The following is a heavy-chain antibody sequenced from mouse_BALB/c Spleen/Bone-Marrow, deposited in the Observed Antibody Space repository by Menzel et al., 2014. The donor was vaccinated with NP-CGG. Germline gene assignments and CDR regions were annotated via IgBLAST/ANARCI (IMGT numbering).Heavy chain of an antibody. V-gene: IGHV7-3*02. D-gene: IGHD1-1*01. CDR3: ARDINSSYNWDFDV. Sequence: EVMLVESGGGLVQPGGSLRLSCATSGFTFTDYYMSWVRQPPGKALEWFGFIRNKPNGYTTEYSASAKGRFTISRDNSQSILYLQMNSLRTEDSASYDCARDINSSYNWDFDVWGAGTTVTVSS. CDR2: IRNKPNGYTT. J-gene: IGHJ1*01. CDR1: GFTFTDYY.